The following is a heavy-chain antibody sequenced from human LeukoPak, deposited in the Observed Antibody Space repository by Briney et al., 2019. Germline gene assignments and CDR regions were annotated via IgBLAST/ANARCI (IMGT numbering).Heavy chain of an antibody. CDR1: GFTFNSYT. Sequence: GGSLRLSCAASGFTFNSYTMNWVRQAPGKGLESVSSIRSNSRGINYADSVQGRFTISRDNSKNTLYLQMNSLRPEETAVYYCAKERYSSSSLFAITPFDYWGQGSLVTVSS. J-gene: IGHJ4*02. CDR2: IRSNSRGI. CDR3: AKERYSSSSLFAITPFDY. D-gene: IGHD6-13*01. V-gene: IGHV3-48*01.